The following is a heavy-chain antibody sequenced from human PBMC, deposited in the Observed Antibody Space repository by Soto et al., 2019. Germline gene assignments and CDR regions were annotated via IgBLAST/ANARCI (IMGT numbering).Heavy chain of an antibody. CDR1: GFTFSSYW. D-gene: IGHD7-27*01. Sequence: EVPLVESGGGLVQPGGSLRLSCAASGFTFSSYWMHWVRQVPGKGLVWVSRINSDGSSTSYADSVKGRFTISRDNAKNTLYLQMNRLRDEDTAVYYRASYLLTPFDYWGQGTLVTVSS. CDR3: ASYLLTPFDY. V-gene: IGHV3-74*01. CDR2: INSDGSST. J-gene: IGHJ4*02.